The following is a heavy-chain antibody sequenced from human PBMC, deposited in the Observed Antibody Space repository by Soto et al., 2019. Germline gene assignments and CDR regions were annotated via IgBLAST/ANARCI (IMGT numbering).Heavy chain of an antibody. CDR2: IYSGGST. V-gene: IGHV3-53*01. Sequence: EVQLVESGGGLIQPGGSLRLSCAASGFTVSSNYMSWVRQAPGKGLEWVSVIYSGGSTYYADSVKGRFTISRDNSQNTLYLQMNSLRAEDTAVYYCARGRGIVGAYYFDYWGQGTLVTVSS. CDR3: ARGRGIVGAYYFDY. D-gene: IGHD1-26*01. CDR1: GFTVSSNY. J-gene: IGHJ4*02.